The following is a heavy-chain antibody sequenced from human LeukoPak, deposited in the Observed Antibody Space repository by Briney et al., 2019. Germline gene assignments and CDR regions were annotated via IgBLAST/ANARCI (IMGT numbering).Heavy chain of an antibody. Sequence: SETLSLTCTVSGGSISSYYWSWIRQPPGKGLEWIGYIYYSGSTNYNPSLKSRVTISVDTSKNQFSLKLSSVTAADTAVYYCARDSSGSYLGDFDYWGQGTLVTVSS. V-gene: IGHV4-59*01. D-gene: IGHD1-26*01. J-gene: IGHJ4*02. CDR1: GGSISSYY. CDR3: ARDSSGSYLGDFDY. CDR2: IYYSGST.